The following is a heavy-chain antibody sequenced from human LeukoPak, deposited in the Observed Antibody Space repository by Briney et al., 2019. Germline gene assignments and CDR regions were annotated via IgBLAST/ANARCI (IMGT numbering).Heavy chain of an antibody. CDR1: GYSISSGYY. J-gene: IGHJ6*03. Sequence: SETLSLTCTVSGYSISSGYYWGWIRQPPGKGLEWIGSIYHSGSTYYNPSLKSRVTISVDTSKNQFSLKLSSVTAADTAVYYCARLAWRTVGAGWGYYYYMDVWGKGTTVTVSS. V-gene: IGHV4-38-2*02. CDR2: IYHSGST. D-gene: IGHD1-26*01. CDR3: ARLAWRTVGAGWGYYYYMDV.